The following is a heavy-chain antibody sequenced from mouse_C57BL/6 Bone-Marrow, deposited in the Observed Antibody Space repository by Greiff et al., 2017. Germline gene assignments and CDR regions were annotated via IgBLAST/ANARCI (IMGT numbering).Heavy chain of an antibody. Sequence: QVQLQQPGTELVKPGASVKLSCKASGYTFTSYWMHWVKQRPGQGLEWIGYIYPSNGGTNYNEKFKSKATLTVETSSSTAYMQLSSLTSEDSAVDYCARSTMEYDFDYWGQGTTLTVSS. V-gene: IGHV1-53*01. D-gene: IGHD1-1*02. CDR3: ARSTMEYDFDY. CDR2: IYPSNGGT. CDR1: GYTFTSYW. J-gene: IGHJ2*01.